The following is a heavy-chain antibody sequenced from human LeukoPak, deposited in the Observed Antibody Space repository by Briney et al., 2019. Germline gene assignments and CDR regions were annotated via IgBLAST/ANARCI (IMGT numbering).Heavy chain of an antibody. CDR3: AELGITMIGGV. CDR2: ISSSSSYI. J-gene: IGHJ6*04. V-gene: IGHV3-21*01. Sequence: GGSLRLSCAASGFTFSTYSMTWVRQSPGKGLKWVSSISSSSSYIYYADSVKGRFTISRDNAKKSMYLQMNSLRAEDTAVYYCAELGITMIGGVWGKGTTVTTSS. CDR1: GFTFSTYS. D-gene: IGHD3-10*02.